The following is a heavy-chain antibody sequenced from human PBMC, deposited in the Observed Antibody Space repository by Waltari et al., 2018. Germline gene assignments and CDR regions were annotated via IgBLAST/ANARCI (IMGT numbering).Heavy chain of an antibody. D-gene: IGHD3-16*01. Sequence: AWIRQPPGKGLEWTATISYTGTTYYHPSLRSRVTISVDMAKNQFSLKLTSVTPADTAVYYCATYVGASIGTAAFDVWGQGTMVTVSS. CDR3: ATYVGASIGTAAFDV. CDR2: ISYTGTT. J-gene: IGHJ3*01. V-gene: IGHV4-39*01.